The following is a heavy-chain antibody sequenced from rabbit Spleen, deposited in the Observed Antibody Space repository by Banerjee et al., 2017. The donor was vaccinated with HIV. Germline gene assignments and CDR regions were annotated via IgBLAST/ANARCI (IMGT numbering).Heavy chain of an antibody. Sequence: QEQLVESGGGLVQPGGSLKLSCKASGFDFSNYGVSWVRQAPGKGLEWIGYIEPIFGNTYYVNWVNGRFTISSHNAQNTLFLQLSSLTAADTATYFCVRDQAGDAGYGDGNLWGQGTLVTVS. CDR2: IEPIFGNT. CDR3: VRDQAGDAGYGDGNL. J-gene: IGHJ4*01. D-gene: IGHD6-1*01. CDR1: GFDFSNYG. V-gene: IGHV1S47*01.